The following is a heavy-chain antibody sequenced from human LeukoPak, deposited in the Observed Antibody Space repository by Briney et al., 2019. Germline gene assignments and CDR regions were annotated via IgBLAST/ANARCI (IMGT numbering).Heavy chain of an antibody. CDR3: ARGDAFSGDH. Sequence: GGSLRLXCAASGFTFSSYEMKWVRQAPGKGLEWVSYISSSGSTIYYADSVKGRFTISRDNAKNSLYLQMNGLRVEDTAVYYCARGDAFSGDHWGQGTLVTVSS. D-gene: IGHD3-16*01. V-gene: IGHV3-48*03. CDR1: GFTFSSYE. J-gene: IGHJ4*02. CDR2: ISSSGSTI.